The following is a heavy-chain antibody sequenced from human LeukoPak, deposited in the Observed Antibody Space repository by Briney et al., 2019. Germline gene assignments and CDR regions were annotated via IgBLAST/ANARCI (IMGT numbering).Heavy chain of an antibody. V-gene: IGHV4-39*01. CDR2: IYYSGST. CDR3: ARGVWYSSSWCGGFDP. J-gene: IGHJ5*02. Sequence: SETLSLTCTVSRGSISSSSYYWGWIRQPPGKGLEWIGSIYYSGSTYYNPSLKSRVTISVDTSKNQFSLKLSSVTAADTAVYYCARGVWYSSSWCGGFDPWGQGTLVTVSS. CDR1: RGSISSSSYY. D-gene: IGHD6-13*01.